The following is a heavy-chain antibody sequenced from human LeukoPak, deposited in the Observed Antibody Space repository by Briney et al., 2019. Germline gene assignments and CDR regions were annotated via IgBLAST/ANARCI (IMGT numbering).Heavy chain of an antibody. CDR2: ISSSSSYI. CDR1: GFTFSSYS. Sequence: PGGYLRLYCAASGFTFSSYSMNWVRQAPGKGLEWVSSISSSSSYIYYADSVKGRFTISRDNAKNSLYLQMNSLRAEDTAVYYCAREPRRVDFDWLFHTGDLDYWGQGTLVTVS. V-gene: IGHV3-21*01. D-gene: IGHD3-9*01. J-gene: IGHJ4*02. CDR3: AREPRRVDFDWLFHTGDLDY.